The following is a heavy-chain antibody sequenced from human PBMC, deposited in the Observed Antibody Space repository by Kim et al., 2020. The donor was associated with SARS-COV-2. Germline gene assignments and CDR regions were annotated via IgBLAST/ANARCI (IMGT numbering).Heavy chain of an antibody. V-gene: IGHV4-39*01. D-gene: IGHD5-18*01. CDR2: IYYSGST. J-gene: IGHJ4*02. Sequence: SETLSLTCTVSGGSISSSSYYWGWIRQPPGKGLEWIGSIYYSGSTYYNPSLKSRVTISVDTSKNQFSLKLSSVTAADTAVYYCARSAGYSYGSDYWGQGT. CDR1: GGSISSSSYY. CDR3: ARSAGYSYGSDY.